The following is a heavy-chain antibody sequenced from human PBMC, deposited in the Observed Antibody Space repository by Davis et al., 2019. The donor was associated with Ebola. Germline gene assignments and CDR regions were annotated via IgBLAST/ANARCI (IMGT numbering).Heavy chain of an antibody. CDR2: VSGNNGKT. Sequence: ASVKVSCKASGYSFTHYSFSWVRQAPGQGLEWMGWVSGNNGKTDYAQKFQGRVTMTTDTSTSTAYMVLRSLKSDDTAVYYCARGPHVGRITIFGVALDYWGQGTLVTVSS. D-gene: IGHD3-3*01. V-gene: IGHV1-18*01. J-gene: IGHJ4*02. CDR1: GYSFTHYS. CDR3: ARGPHVGRITIFGVALDY.